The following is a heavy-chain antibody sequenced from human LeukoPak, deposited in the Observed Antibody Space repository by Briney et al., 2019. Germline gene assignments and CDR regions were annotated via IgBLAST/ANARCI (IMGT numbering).Heavy chain of an antibody. V-gene: IGHV5-51*01. J-gene: IGHJ4*02. D-gene: IGHD5-24*01. CDR1: GYSFTSYW. CDR3: ARVSRGYNPFDY. Sequence: GESLKISCEGSGYSFTSYWIGWVRQMPGKGLEWMGIVYPGDSDTRYSPSFQGQVTLSADKSIGTAYLQWSSLKASDTAMYYCARVSRGYNPFDYWGQGTLVTVSS. CDR2: VYPGDSDT.